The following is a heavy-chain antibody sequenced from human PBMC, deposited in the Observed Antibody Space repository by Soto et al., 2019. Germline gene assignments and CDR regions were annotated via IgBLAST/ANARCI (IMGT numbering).Heavy chain of an antibody. J-gene: IGHJ6*02. V-gene: IGHV3-33*01. Sequence: GGSLRLSCAASGFTFSSYGMHWVRQAPGKGLEWVAVIWYDGSNKYYADSVKGRFTISRDNSKNTLYLQMNSLRAEDTAVYYCARGEGIYDFWSGYLAGGMDVWGQGTTVTVSS. D-gene: IGHD3-3*01. CDR1: GFTFSSYG. CDR3: ARGEGIYDFWSGYLAGGMDV. CDR2: IWYDGSNK.